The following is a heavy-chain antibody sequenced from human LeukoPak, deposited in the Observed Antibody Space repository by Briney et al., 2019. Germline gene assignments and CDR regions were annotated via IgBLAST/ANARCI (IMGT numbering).Heavy chain of an antibody. J-gene: IGHJ4*02. CDR3: ANPVAAAALGHFDY. CDR2: ISYDGSNK. Sequence: PGGSLRLSCAASGFTFSSYGMHWVRQALGKGLEWVAVISYDGSNKYYADSVKGRFTISRDNSKNTLYLQMNSLRAEDTAVYYCANPVAAAALGHFDYWGQGTLVTVSS. CDR1: GFTFSSYG. D-gene: IGHD6-13*01. V-gene: IGHV3-30*18.